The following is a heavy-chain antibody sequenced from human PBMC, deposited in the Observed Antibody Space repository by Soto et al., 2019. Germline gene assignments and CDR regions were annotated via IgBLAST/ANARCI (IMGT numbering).Heavy chain of an antibody. V-gene: IGHV4-39*01. CDR2: IYYSGST. Sequence: ASETLSLTCTVSGGSISSSSYYWGWIRQPPGKGLEWIGSIYYSGSTYYNPSLKSRVTISVDTSKNQFSLKLSSVTAADTAVYYCARLQIAVDAFDIWGQGTMVTVSS. CDR1: GGSISSSSYY. D-gene: IGHD6-19*01. CDR3: ARLQIAVDAFDI. J-gene: IGHJ3*02.